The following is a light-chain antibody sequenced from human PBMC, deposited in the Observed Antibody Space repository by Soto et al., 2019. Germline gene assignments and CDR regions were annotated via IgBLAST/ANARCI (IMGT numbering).Light chain of an antibody. CDR1: NSNIGSNS. J-gene: IGLJ2*01. V-gene: IGLV1-44*01. CDR3: SAWDDSLVVV. Sequence: QSFLTQPPSESGTPGQAVTITCAGSNSNIGSNSVNWFQHLPGAVPKLLIFSNNQRPSGVPDRFSGSKSGTSASLAISGLQTEDESDYYCSAWDDSLVVVFGGGT. CDR2: SNN.